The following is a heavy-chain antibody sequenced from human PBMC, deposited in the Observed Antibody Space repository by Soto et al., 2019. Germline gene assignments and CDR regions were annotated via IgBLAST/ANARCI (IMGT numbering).Heavy chain of an antibody. V-gene: IGHV4-59*01. CDR1: GGSISSYY. D-gene: IGHD4-17*01. J-gene: IGHJ4*02. Sequence: SETLSLTCTVSGGSISSYYWSWIRQPPGKGLEWIGYIYYSGSTNYNPSLKSRVTISVDTSKNQFSLKLSSVTAADTAVYYCGRYDYGDYEVGYWGQGTLVTVSS. CDR3: GRYDYGDYEVGY. CDR2: IYYSGST.